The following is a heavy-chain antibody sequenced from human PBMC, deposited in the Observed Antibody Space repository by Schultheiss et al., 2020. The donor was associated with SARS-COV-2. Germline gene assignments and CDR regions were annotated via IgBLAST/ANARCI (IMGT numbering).Heavy chain of an antibody. J-gene: IGHJ4*02. V-gene: IGHV3-74*01. Sequence: GGSLRLSCAASGFTFSSYAMSWVRQAPGKGLVWVSRINSDGSSTSYADSVKGRFTISRDNAKNSLYLQMNSLRAEDTAVYYCAREGGSGWSFNSVLDYWGQGTLVTVSS. CDR1: GFTFSSYA. D-gene: IGHD6-19*01. CDR3: AREGGSGWSFNSVLDY. CDR2: INSDGSST.